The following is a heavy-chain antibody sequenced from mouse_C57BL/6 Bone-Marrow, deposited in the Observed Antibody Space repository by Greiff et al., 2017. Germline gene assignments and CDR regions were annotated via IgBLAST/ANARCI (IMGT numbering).Heavy chain of an antibody. J-gene: IGHJ2*01. CDR3: AREGEYGNHCFAY. D-gene: IGHD2-10*02. V-gene: IGHV1-55*01. CDR1: GYTFTSYC. Sequence: QVQLQQSGAELVQPGASVKMSCKASGYTFTSYCINWVKQRPGQGLEWIGGIYPGSGSTYYNEKFKSKATLTVDTSSSTAYMQLSSLTSEDSAVYFCAREGEYGNHCFAYWGQGTTLTVST. CDR2: IYPGSGST.